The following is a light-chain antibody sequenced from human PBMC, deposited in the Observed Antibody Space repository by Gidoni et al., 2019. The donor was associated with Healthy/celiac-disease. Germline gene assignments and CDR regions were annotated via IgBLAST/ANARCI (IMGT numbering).Light chain of an antibody. CDR1: QGISRY. CDR3: QQYYSYPRT. V-gene: IGKV1-8*01. J-gene: IGKJ1*01. Sequence: AIRMTQSPSSFSASTGDRVTITCRASQGISRYLAWYQQKPGKAPKLLIYAASTLQSGVPSRFSGSVSGTDFTLTISCLQSEDFATYYCQQYYSYPRTFGQGTKVEIK. CDR2: AAS.